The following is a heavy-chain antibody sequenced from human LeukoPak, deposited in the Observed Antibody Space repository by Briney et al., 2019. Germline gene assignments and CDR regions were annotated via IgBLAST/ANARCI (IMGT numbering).Heavy chain of an antibody. CDR2: INPSGGST. CDR3: ARDLEGPGWYGEYYYYGMDV. Sequence: ASVKVSCKASGCTFTGYYMHWVRQAPGQGLEWMGIINPSGGSTSYAQKFQGRVTMTRDTSTSTVYMELSSLRSEDTAVYYCARDLEGPGWYGEYYYYGMDVWGQGTTVTVSS. V-gene: IGHV1-46*01. CDR1: GCTFTGYY. D-gene: IGHD6-19*01. J-gene: IGHJ6*02.